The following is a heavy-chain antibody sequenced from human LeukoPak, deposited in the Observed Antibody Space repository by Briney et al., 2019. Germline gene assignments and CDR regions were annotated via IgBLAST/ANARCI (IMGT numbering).Heavy chain of an antibody. V-gene: IGHV3-33*01. D-gene: IGHD3-22*01. CDR1: VFTFSSYG. Sequence: GGPLRLSCAASVFTFSSYGMQWARQAPGKAREGLAYIWYDGSNKYYAGSVKGRFTIYRDNSKNTLYLQMNSLRAEDTAVYYCARDDSSGYYFDYWGRGTLVTVSS. CDR3: ARDDSSGYYFDY. J-gene: IGHJ4*02. CDR2: IWYDGSNK.